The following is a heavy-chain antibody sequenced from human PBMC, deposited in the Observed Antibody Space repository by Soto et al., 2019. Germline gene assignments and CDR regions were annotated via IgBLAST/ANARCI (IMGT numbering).Heavy chain of an antibody. J-gene: IGHJ4*02. V-gene: IGHV4-38-2*01. CDR3: ASPSSAYCSDTSCYVAPFHY. CDR1: STDIYY. Sequence: SDTLSLTYAVSSTDIYYCGWILQPPGKGLEWIGSIYHSGSTYYNPAPKRRLTRSVETSRSQFSLKLRSVTAADTAVYFCASPSSAYCSDTSCYVAPFHYWGQGIMVTVSS. D-gene: IGHD2-2*01. CDR2: IYHSGST.